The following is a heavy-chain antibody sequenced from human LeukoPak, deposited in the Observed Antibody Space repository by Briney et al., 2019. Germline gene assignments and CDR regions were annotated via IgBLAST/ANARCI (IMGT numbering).Heavy chain of an antibody. V-gene: IGHV3-53*01. CDR1: GFTFSSYS. J-gene: IGHJ4*02. D-gene: IGHD1-14*01. Sequence: GGSLRLSCAASGFTFSSYSMNWVRQAPGKGLEWVSVIYGGGTTNYADSVKGRFTISRDNSKNTLYLQMDSLRAEDTAVYYCAIREPIGYWGQGTLVTVSS. CDR2: IYGGGTT. CDR3: AIREPIGY.